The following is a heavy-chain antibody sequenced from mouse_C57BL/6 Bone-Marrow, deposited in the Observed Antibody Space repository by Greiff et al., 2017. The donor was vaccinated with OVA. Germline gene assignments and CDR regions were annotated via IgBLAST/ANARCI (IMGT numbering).Heavy chain of an antibody. CDR1: GYAFSSYW. CDR2: IYPGDGDT. D-gene: IGHD1-1*01. J-gene: IGHJ2*01. CDR3: ARHYYGSRLFDY. Sequence: QVQLQQSGAELVKPGASVKISCKASGYAFSSYWMNWVKQRPGKGLEWIGQIYPGDGDTNYNGKFKGKATLTADKSSSTAYMQLSSLTSEDSAVYFCARHYYGSRLFDYWGQGTTLTVSS. V-gene: IGHV1-80*01.